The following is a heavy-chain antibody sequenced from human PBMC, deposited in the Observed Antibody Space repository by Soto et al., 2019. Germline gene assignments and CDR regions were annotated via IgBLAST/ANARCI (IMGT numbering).Heavy chain of an antibody. D-gene: IGHD6-13*01. CDR1: GGSISSGGYY. V-gene: IGHV4-31*03. Sequence: QVQLQESGPGLVKPSQTLSLTCTVSGGSISSGGYYWSWIRQHAGKGLEWIGYIYYSGSTYYNPSLKSRVTISVDMSKNQFSLKLSSVTAADTAVHYCTRAAHYSSPFRWFDPWGQGTLFTVSS. CDR3: TRAAHYSSPFRWFDP. CDR2: IYYSGST. J-gene: IGHJ5*02.